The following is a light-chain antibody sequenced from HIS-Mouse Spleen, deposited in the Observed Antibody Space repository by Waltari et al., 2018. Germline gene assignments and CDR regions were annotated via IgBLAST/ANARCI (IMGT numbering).Light chain of an antibody. CDR2: GAS. V-gene: IGKV3-20*01. CDR1: QSVSSSY. Sequence: EIVLTHSPGTLSLSPGARATLSCRASQSVSSSYLAWYQQKPGQAPRLLIYGASSRATGIPDRFSGSGSGTDFTLTISRLEPEDFAVYYCQQYGSSPPITFGQGTRLEIK. J-gene: IGKJ5*01. CDR3: QQYGSSPPIT.